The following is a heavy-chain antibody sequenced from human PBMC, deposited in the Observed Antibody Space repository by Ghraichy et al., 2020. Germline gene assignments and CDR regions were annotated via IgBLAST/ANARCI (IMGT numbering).Heavy chain of an antibody. J-gene: IGHJ4*02. CDR3: ARVWGPGVESSEYSSSWYLDLYYFDY. V-gene: IGHV4-59*01. Sequence: SETLSLTCTVSGGSISSYYWSWIRQPPGKGLEWIGYIYYSGSTNYNPSLKSRVTISVDTSKNQFSLKLSSVTAADTAVYYCARVWGPGVESSEYSSSWYLDLYYFDYWGQGTLVTVSS. D-gene: IGHD6-13*01. CDR1: GGSISSYY. CDR2: IYYSGST.